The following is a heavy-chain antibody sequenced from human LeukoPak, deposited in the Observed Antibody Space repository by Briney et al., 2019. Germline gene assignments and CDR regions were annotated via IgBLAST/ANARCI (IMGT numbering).Heavy chain of an antibody. Sequence: ASVKVSCKASGGTFSSYAISWVRQAPGQGLEWMGGIIPIFGTANYAQKFQGRVTITADESTSTAYIELSSLRSEDTAVYYCAGLRNYYDSSGYYLQYNWFDPWGQGTLVTVSS. CDR3: AGLRNYYDSSGYYLQYNWFDP. CDR2: IIPIFGTA. D-gene: IGHD3-22*01. J-gene: IGHJ5*02. CDR1: GGTFSSYA. V-gene: IGHV1-69*13.